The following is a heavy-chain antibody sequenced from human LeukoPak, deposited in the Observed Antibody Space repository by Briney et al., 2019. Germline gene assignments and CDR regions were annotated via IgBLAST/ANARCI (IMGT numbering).Heavy chain of an antibody. Sequence: GGSLRLSCVASGFIFSSYGMHWVRQAPGKGLEWVSSISWNSATIGYADSVKGRFTISRDNAKNSLYLQMNSLRAEDTAFYYCAKSASMVRGVSDFDSWGQGTLVTVSS. CDR3: AKSASMVRGVSDFDS. CDR1: GFIFSSYG. D-gene: IGHD3-10*01. CDR2: ISWNSATI. V-gene: IGHV3-9*01. J-gene: IGHJ4*02.